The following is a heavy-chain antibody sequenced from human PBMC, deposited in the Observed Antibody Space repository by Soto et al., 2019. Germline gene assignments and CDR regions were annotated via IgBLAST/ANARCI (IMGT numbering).Heavy chain of an antibody. D-gene: IGHD2-2*01. CDR2: ISGSGGST. V-gene: IGHV3-23*01. Sequence: EVQLLESGGGLVQPGGSLRLSCAASGFTFSSYAMSWVRQAPGKGLEWVSAISGSGGSTYYADSVKGRFTISRDNSKNTLYLQMNSLTDEDTAMYYCARDGGYCSRTSCYVDAFDIWGQGTMVIVSS. CDR3: ARDGGYCSRTSCYVDAFDI. CDR1: GFTFSSYA. J-gene: IGHJ3*02.